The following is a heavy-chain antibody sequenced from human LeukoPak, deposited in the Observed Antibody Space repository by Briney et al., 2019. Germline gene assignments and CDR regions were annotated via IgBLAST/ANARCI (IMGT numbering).Heavy chain of an antibody. Sequence: GGSPRLSCAAAGFTFSSYAMSWVRQAPGKGLEWVSAISGSGGSTYYADSVKGRFTISRDNSKNTLYLQMNSLRAEDTAVYYCAKSTLPAAMPRRFDPWGQGTLVTVSS. CDR2: ISGSGGST. J-gene: IGHJ5*02. CDR1: GFTFSSYA. CDR3: AKSTLPAAMPRRFDP. V-gene: IGHV3-23*01. D-gene: IGHD2-2*01.